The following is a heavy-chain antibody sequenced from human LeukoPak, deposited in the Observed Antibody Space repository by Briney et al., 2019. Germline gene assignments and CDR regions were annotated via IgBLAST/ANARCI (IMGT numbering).Heavy chain of an antibody. J-gene: IGHJ4*02. V-gene: IGHV4-4*07. CDR3: ARDIKAAAGLDY. CDR2: IYTSGST. Sequence: SETLSLTCTVSGGSISSYYWSWIRQPAGKVLEWIGRIYTSGSTNYNPSLKSRVTMSVDTSKNQFSLELSSVTAADTAVYYCARDIKAAAGLDYWGQGTLVTVSS. D-gene: IGHD6-13*01. CDR1: GGSISSYY.